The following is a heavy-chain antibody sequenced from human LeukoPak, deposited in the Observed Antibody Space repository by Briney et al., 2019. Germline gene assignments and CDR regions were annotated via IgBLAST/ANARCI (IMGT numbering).Heavy chain of an antibody. V-gene: IGHV3-48*03. D-gene: IGHD3-3*01. Sequence: PGRSLRLSRAASGFTFSSYEMNWVRQAPGKGLEWVSYISTSGSTIYYADSVKGRFTISRDNAKNSLYLQMNSLRAEDTAVYYCARNPYDFWSGSGGNFDYWGQGTLVTVSS. CDR1: GFTFSSYE. J-gene: IGHJ4*02. CDR2: ISTSGSTI. CDR3: ARNPYDFWSGSGGNFDY.